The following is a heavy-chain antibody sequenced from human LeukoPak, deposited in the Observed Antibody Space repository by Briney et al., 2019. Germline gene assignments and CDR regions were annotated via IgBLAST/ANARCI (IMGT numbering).Heavy chain of an antibody. CDR1: GGSISSYY. CDR2: IYYSGST. V-gene: IGHV4-59*08. J-gene: IGHJ4*02. Sequence: PSETLSLTCTVSGGSISSYYWSWIRQPPGKGLEWIGYIYYSGSTNYNPSLKSRVTISVDTSKNQFSLKLSSVTAADTAVYYCARLDGEDSSGLLDYWGQGTPVTVSS. CDR3: ARLDGEDSSGLLDY. D-gene: IGHD3-22*01.